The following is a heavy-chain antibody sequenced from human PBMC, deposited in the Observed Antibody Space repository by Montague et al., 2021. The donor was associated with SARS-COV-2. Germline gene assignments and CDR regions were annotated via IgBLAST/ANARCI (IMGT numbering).Heavy chain of an antibody. CDR2: VSSSGRP. CDR3: ARLALSGWPSYYLYGLDV. CDR1: GAAISENTFK. D-gene: IGHD6-19*01. J-gene: IGHJ6*01. V-gene: IGHV4-39*01. Sequence: SETPSLTCTVSGAAISENTFKWGWIRHPPGKGLEFIASVSSSGRPHSNPSLQSRVTLSVDPSKNEISLKVTSVTAADTSVYYCARLALSGWPSYYLYGLDVWGPGTMITVSS.